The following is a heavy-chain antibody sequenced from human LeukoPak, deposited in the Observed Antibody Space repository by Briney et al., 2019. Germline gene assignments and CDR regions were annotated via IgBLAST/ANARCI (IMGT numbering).Heavy chain of an antibody. CDR3: ARGRRAWFGLNWFDP. CDR2: INHSGST. V-gene: IGHV4-34*01. Sequence: SETLSLTCAVYGGSFSGYYWSWIRQPPGKGLEWIGEINHSGSTNYNPSLKSRVTISVDTSKNQFSLKLSSVTAADTAVYYCARGRRAWFGLNWFDPWGQGTLVTVSS. D-gene: IGHD3-10*01. J-gene: IGHJ5*02. CDR1: GGSFSGYY.